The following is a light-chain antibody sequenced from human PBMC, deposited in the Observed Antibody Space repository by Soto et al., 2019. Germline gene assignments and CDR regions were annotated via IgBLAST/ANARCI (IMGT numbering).Light chain of an antibody. CDR2: EVS. Sequence: QSALTQPPSVSGSPGQSVTISCTGTSSDVGSYNRVSWYQQPPGTAPQLMIYEVSNRPSGVPDRFSGSKSGNTAPLTISGLQAEDEADYYCSSYTSSSTYVFGTGTKLTVL. CDR3: SSYTSSSTYV. V-gene: IGLV2-18*02. CDR1: SSDVGSYNR. J-gene: IGLJ1*01.